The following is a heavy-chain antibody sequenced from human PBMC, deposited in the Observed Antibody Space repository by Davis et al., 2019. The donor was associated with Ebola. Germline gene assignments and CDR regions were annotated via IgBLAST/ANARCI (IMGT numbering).Heavy chain of an antibody. Sequence: ASVKVSCKASGYTFSSYGLNWVRQAPGQGLEWMGIIYPSGGNSRYTQSLQDRLTMTSDTSTRTVYMELSNLRSEDTAVYYCARGDTGGQYDPDAFEIWGQGTMVTVSS. CDR2: IYPSGGNS. CDR1: GYTFSSYG. CDR3: ARGDTGGQYDPDAFEI. J-gene: IGHJ3*02. V-gene: IGHV1-46*01. D-gene: IGHD7-27*01.